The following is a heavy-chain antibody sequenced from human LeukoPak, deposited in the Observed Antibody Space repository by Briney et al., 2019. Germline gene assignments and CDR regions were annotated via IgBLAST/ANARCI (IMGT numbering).Heavy chain of an antibody. CDR1: GASISSDAYS. V-gene: IGHV4-30-2*01. CDR3: AGEHSGGFRFDY. D-gene: IGHD6-19*01. Sequence: SQTLSLTCAVSGASISSDAYSWSWIRQPPGKGLEWIGYIYHSGSTSYNPSLKSRVTISVDRSKNLLSLGLSSVTAADTAVYYCAGEHSGGFRFDYWGQGTLVTVSS. CDR2: IYHSGST. J-gene: IGHJ4*02.